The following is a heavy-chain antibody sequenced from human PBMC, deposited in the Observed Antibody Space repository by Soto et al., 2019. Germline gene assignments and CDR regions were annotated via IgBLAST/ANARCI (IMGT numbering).Heavy chain of an antibody. CDR2: IWYDGSNK. D-gene: IGHD3-9*01. CDR1: GFTFSSYG. CDR3: AREYYDILTGYYWPGGFDP. V-gene: IGHV3-33*01. Sequence: GGSLRLSCAASGFTFSSYGMHWVRQAPGKGLEWVAVIWYDGSNKYYADSVKGRFTISRDNSKNTLYLQMNSLRAEDTAVYYCAREYYDILTGYYWPGGFDPWGQGTLVTVSS. J-gene: IGHJ5*02.